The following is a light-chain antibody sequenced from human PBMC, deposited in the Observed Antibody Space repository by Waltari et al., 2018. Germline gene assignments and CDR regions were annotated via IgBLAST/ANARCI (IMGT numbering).Light chain of an antibody. CDR2: VNSDGSH. CDR1: SGHSSNV. J-gene: IGLJ3*02. CDR3: QTGGHGTWV. Sequence: QLALTQSPSASASLGDPVKLTCTLNSGHSSNVVAWLQQQPEKGPRYLRTVNSDGSHSKGDDIPDRFSGSGSGAERYLTISSLQSEDEADYYCQTGGHGTWVFGGGTKLTVL. V-gene: IGLV4-69*02.